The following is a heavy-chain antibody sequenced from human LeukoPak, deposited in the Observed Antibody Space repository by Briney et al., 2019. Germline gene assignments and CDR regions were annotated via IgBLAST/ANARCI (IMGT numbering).Heavy chain of an antibody. J-gene: IGHJ4*02. Sequence: GGSLRLSCAASGFTFSSYAMSWVRQAPGKGLEWVSAISGTDGSTYYADSVKGRFTISRDNSKNTLYLQMNSLRAEDTAVYYCAKDWQHPAYGYFDYWGQGTLVTVSS. CDR2: ISGTDGST. CDR1: GFTFSSYA. CDR3: AKDWQHPAYGYFDY. V-gene: IGHV3-23*01. D-gene: IGHD4-17*01.